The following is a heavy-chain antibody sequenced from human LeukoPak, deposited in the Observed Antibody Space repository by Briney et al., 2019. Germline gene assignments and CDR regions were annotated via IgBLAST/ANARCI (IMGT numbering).Heavy chain of an antibody. V-gene: IGHV4-31*03. CDR2: IYYSGST. J-gene: IGHJ4*02. Sequence: PSQTLSLTCPVSSGSISSGVYYWSWIRQHPGKGLEWIGYIYYSGSTYYNPSLKSRVIISVDTSKNQFSLKLSSVTAADTAVYYCARGVRWLQLSYFDYWGQGTLVTVSS. CDR3: ARGVRWLQLSYFDY. D-gene: IGHD5-24*01. CDR1: SGSISSGVYY.